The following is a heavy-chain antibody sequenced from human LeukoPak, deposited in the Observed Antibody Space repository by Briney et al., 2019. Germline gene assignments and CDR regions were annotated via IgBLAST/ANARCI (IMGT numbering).Heavy chain of an antibody. CDR3: ARSLQLLWFGELPLDY. D-gene: IGHD3-10*01. J-gene: IGHJ4*02. V-gene: IGHV3-11*03. CDR1: GFTFSDYY. CDR2: TSSSSSYT. Sequence: GGSLRLSCAASGFTFSDYYMSWIRQAPGKGLEWVSYTSSSSSYTNYADSVKGRFTISRDNAKNSLYLQMNSLRAEDTAVYYCARSLQLLWFGELPLDYWGQGTLVTVSS.